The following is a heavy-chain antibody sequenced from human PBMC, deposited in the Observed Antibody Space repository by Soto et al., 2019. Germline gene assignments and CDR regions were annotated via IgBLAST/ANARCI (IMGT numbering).Heavy chain of an antibody. Sequence: EVQLVESGGGLVKPGGSLRLSCAASGFTFSSYSMNWVRQAPGKGLEWVSSISSSSSYIYYADSVKGRFTISRDNAKNSLYLQMNSLRAEDTAVYYCARVGPQQWLVPPALFDYGMDVWGQGTTVTVSS. J-gene: IGHJ6*02. V-gene: IGHV3-21*01. D-gene: IGHD6-19*01. CDR1: GFTFSSYS. CDR2: ISSSSSYI. CDR3: ARVGPQQWLVPPALFDYGMDV.